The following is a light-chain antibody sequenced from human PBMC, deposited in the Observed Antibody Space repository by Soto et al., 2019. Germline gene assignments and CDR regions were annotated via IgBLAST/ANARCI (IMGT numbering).Light chain of an antibody. Sequence: EIVMTQSPVTLSVSPGERATLSCRASQSVSSKLAWYQQKPGQAPRLLIYGASTRATGIPDRFSGSGSATEYTLTISRLEPEDFAVYYCQQQGTFGQGTKLEIK. CDR2: GAS. CDR3: QQQGT. J-gene: IGKJ2*01. V-gene: IGKV3D-15*01. CDR1: QSVSSK.